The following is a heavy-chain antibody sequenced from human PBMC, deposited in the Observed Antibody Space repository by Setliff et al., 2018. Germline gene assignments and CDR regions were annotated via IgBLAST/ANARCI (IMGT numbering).Heavy chain of an antibody. CDR1: GGTFSSYA. CDR3: ARDTYNPNWYGDRSFEY. J-gene: IGHJ4*02. V-gene: IGHV1-18*01. D-gene: IGHD1-1*01. CDR2: ISAYNGNT. Sequence: VKVSCKASGGTFSSYAIRWVRQAPGQGLEWMGWISAYNGNTNYAQKLQGRVTMTTDTSTSTAFMELRSLTSDDTAIYYCARDTYNPNWYGDRSFEYWGQGTLVTVSS.